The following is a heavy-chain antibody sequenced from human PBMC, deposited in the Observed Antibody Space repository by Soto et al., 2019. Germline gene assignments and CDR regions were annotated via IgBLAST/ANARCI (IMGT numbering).Heavy chain of an antibody. CDR3: ARGGLTSYDILTGYYSLYYYYYGMDV. D-gene: IGHD3-9*01. CDR2: IIPIFGTA. V-gene: IGHV1-69*13. Sequence: GASVKVSCKASGGTFSRYAISWVRQAPGQGLEWMGGIIPIFGTANYAQKFQGRVTITADESTSTAYMELSSLRSEDTAVYYCARGGLTSYDILTGYYSLYYYYYGMDVWGQGTTVTVSS. J-gene: IGHJ6*02. CDR1: GGTFSRYA.